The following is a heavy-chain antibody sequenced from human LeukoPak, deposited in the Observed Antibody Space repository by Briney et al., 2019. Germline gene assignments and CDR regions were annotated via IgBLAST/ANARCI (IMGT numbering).Heavy chain of an antibody. D-gene: IGHD5-12*01. V-gene: IGHV1-2*02. J-gene: IGHJ2*01. CDR2: INPNSGGT. CDR3: ARVGIPSSWGYSGYDPYWYFDL. Sequence: ASVKVSCKASGYTFTGYYMHWVRQAPGQGLEWMGWINPNSGGTNYAQKFQGRVTMTRDTSISTAYMELSRLRSDDTAVYYCARVGIPSSWGYSGYDPYWYFDLWGRGTLVTVSS. CDR1: GYTFTGYY.